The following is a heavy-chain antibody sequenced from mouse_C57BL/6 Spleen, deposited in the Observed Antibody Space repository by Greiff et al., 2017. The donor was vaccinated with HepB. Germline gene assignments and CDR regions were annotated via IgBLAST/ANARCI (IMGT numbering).Heavy chain of an antibody. CDR2: IYPGDGDT. CDR1: GYAFSSSW. CDR3: ARLYDTLFAY. J-gene: IGHJ3*01. V-gene: IGHV1-82*01. D-gene: IGHD2-3*01. Sequence: QVQLQQSGPELVKPGASVKISCKASGYAFSSSWMNWVKQRPGKGLEWIGRIYPGDGDTNYNGKFKGKATLTADKSSSTAYMQLSSLTSEDSAVYFCARLYDTLFAYWGQGTLVTVSA.